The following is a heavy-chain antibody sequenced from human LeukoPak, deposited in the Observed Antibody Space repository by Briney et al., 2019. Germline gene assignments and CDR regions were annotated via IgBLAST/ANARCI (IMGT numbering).Heavy chain of an antibody. CDR2: INSDGSST. CDR1: GFTFSSYW. D-gene: IGHD4-17*01. J-gene: IGHJ4*02. CDR3: AVYGDYVNVDFDY. V-gene: IGHV3-74*01. Sequence: GGSLRLSCAASGFTFSSYWMHWVRQAPGKGLVWVSRINSDGSSTSYADSVEGRFTISRDNAKNSLYLQMNSLRAEDTAVYYCAVYGDYVNVDFDYWGQGTLVTVSS.